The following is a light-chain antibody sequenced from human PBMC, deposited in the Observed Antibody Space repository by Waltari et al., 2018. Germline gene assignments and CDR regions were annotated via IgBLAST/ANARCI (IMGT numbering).Light chain of an antibody. CDR1: QAITTY. J-gene: IGKJ2*03. Sequence: DIQMTQSPSSLSASAGDTVTITCRASQAITTYLNWYQQKPGKAPKRLIHAASSLESGVPSRFSGSGSGTDFTLIIGSLQREDFATYYCQQYNSHPYSFGQGTKLEIK. V-gene: IGKV1-17*01. CDR2: AAS. CDR3: QQYNSHPYS.